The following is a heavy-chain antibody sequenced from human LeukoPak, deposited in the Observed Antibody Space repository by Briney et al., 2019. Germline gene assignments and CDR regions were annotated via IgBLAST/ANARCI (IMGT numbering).Heavy chain of an antibody. CDR3: ARGSSNIAARDNWFDP. D-gene: IGHD6-6*01. CDR2: ITSSSSYI. J-gene: IGHJ5*02. V-gene: IGHV3-21*01. CDR1: GFTFSSYT. Sequence: GGSLRLSCAASGFTFSSYTMNWVRQAPGKGLEWVSSITSSSSYIYYADSVKGRFTISRDNAKKSLHLQMNSLRADDTAVYYCARGSSNIAARDNWFDPWGQGTLVTVSS.